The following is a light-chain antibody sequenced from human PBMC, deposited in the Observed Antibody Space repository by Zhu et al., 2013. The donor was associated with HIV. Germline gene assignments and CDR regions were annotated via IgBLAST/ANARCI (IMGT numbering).Light chain of an antibody. CDR2: AAS. Sequence: AIQVTQSPSSLSASVGDRVTITCRASQGIGNDLGWYQQKPGKAPKLLIYAASSLQSGVPSRFSGSGSGTDFTLTIDSLEPEDFTVYYCQQRSKWPPFTFGQGTKLEIK. V-gene: IGKV1-6*01. J-gene: IGKJ2*01. CDR3: QQRSKWPPFT. CDR1: QGIGND.